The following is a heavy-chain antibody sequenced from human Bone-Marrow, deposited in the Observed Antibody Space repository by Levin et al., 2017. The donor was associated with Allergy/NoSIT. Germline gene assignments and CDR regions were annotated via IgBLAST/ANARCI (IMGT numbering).Heavy chain of an antibody. Sequence: ASVKVSCKASGHTLSGYYIHWVRQAPGQGLEWMGWINPKSGGTNSAQKFQGRVTMTRETSVGTVYMELRRLRSDDTAVYYCARDRLEGVADALDIWGQGTLVSVSS. CDR2: INPKSGGT. CDR3: ARDRLEGVADALDI. CDR1: GHTLSGYY. J-gene: IGHJ3*02. V-gene: IGHV1-2*02. D-gene: IGHD5-12*01.